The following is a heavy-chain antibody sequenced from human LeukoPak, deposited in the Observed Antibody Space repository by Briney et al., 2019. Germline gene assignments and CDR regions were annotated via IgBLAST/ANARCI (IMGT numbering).Heavy chain of an antibody. J-gene: IGHJ3*02. D-gene: IGHD6-19*01. Sequence: TSETLSLTCAVSGGSISSGGYSWSWIRQPPGQGLEWIGYIYHSGSTYYNPSLKSRVTISVDRSKNQFSLKLSSVTAADTAVYYCASSSGWYSGAFDIWGQGTMVTVSS. CDR1: GGSISSGGYS. CDR3: ASSSGWYSGAFDI. V-gene: IGHV4-30-2*01. CDR2: IYHSGST.